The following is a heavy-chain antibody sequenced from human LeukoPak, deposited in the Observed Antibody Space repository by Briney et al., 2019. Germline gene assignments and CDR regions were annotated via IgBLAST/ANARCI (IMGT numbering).Heavy chain of an antibody. Sequence: PGGSLRLSCAASGFTFSSYEMNWVRQAPGKGLEWVSYISGSGRTIYYADSVKGRFTISRDNAKNSLYLQMNSLRAEDTAVYYCARGMLSSAGYHWYYYMDVWGKGAMVTVSS. J-gene: IGHJ6*03. CDR2: ISGSGRTI. D-gene: IGHD3-3*01. V-gene: IGHV3-48*03. CDR3: ARGMLSSAGYHWYYYMDV. CDR1: GFTFSSYE.